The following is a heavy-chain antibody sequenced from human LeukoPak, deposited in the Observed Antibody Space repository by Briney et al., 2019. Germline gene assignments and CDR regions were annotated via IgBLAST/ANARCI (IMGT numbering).Heavy chain of an antibody. D-gene: IGHD3-3*01. J-gene: IGHJ4*02. CDR2: IYYSGTT. CDR3: ARHGPLYDIWSAQFYFDY. CDR1: GGSIDSYY. Sequence: SETLSLTCTVSGGSIDSYYWSWFRQPPGKGLEWIGYIYYSGTTNYNPSLKSRVTISVDMSKSQFSLNLSSVTAADTALYYCARHGPLYDIWSAQFYFDYWGQGTLVAVSS. V-gene: IGHV4-59*08.